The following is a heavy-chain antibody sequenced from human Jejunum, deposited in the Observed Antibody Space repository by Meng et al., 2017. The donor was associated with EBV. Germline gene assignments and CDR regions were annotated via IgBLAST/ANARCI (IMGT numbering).Heavy chain of an antibody. CDR1: GGSISSSTYF. D-gene: IGHD1-1*01. CDR2: VYHGGTT. Sequence: APGLVKPSETPSLPCIVSGGSISSSTYFWGWIRQPPGKGLEWIATVYHGGTTYYSPSLKRRVTISVDTSRNQFSLKLSSVTAADTAVYYCARQFNSRRNHWFDPWGQGTLVTVAS. CDR3: ARQFNSRRNHWFDP. J-gene: IGHJ5*02. V-gene: IGHV4-39*01.